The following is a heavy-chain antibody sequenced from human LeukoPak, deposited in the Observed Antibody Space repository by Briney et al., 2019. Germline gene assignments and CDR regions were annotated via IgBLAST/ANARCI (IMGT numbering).Heavy chain of an antibody. V-gene: IGHV4-59*01. CDR2: IYYSGST. CDR3: ASSIVGPTRMWFDP. CDR1: GNFINSYY. J-gene: IGHJ5*02. D-gene: IGHD1-26*01. Sequence: PSETLSLTCTVSGNFINSYYWSWIRQPPGKGLEWIGYIYYSGSTKYNPSLKSRVTISVDTSKNQVSLRLSSVTAADTAVYYCASSIVGPTRMWFDPWGQGILVTVSS.